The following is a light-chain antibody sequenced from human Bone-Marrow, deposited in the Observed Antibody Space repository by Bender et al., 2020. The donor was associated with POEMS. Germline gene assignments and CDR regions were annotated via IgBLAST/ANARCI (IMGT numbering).Light chain of an antibody. J-gene: IGLJ2*01. V-gene: IGLV3-25*03. Sequence: SYELTQPPSVSVSPGQTARITCSGDALPKQYAFWYQQKPGQSPVLVIYKDTERPSGIPERFSGSSSGTTVTLTISGVQAEDEADYYCQSGDSSSTFVFGGGTKLTVL. CDR1: ALPKQY. CDR3: QSGDSSSTFV. CDR2: KDT.